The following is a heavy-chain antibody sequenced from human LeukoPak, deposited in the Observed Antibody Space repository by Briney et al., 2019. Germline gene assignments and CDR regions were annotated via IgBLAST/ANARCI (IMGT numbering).Heavy chain of an antibody. V-gene: IGHV4-34*01. CDR1: GESFSGYF. CDR2: INHSGSTS. CDR3: TRGYLGIDY. Sequence: SETLSLTCAVYGESFSGYFWNWIRQPPGKGLEWIGEINHSGSTSNHNPSLKSRVTMSVDTSKNQFSLKLSSVTAADTAVYYCTRGYLGIDYWGRGTLVTVSS. J-gene: IGHJ4*02.